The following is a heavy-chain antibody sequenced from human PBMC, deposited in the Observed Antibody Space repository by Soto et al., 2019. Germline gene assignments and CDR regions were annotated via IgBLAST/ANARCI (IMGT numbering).Heavy chain of an antibody. CDR3: ARLFGGSYFAYFDY. J-gene: IGHJ4*02. V-gene: IGHV1-3*01. CDR1: GYTFSNYA. D-gene: IGHD1-26*01. CDR2: INAGNGNT. Sequence: ASVNGSCKASGYTFSNYAIQWVRQAPGQRLEWMGWINAGNGNTKYSQKFQGRLTITRDTSASTAYMELNSLRSEDTAVYYCARLFGGSYFAYFDYWGQGTLVTVSS.